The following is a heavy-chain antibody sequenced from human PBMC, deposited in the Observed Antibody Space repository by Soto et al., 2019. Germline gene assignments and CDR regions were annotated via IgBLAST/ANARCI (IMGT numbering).Heavy chain of an antibody. J-gene: IGHJ4*02. CDR2: MNPNSGNT. V-gene: IGHV1-8*01. CDR3: AREGEQLALDY. D-gene: IGHD6-13*01. CDR1: GYSFTSYD. Sequence: XSVKVSCTASGYSFTSYDINWVRQATGQGLEWMGWMNPNSGNTGYAQKFQGRVTMTRNTSISTAYMELSSLRSEDTAVYYCAREGEQLALDYWGQGTLVTVSS.